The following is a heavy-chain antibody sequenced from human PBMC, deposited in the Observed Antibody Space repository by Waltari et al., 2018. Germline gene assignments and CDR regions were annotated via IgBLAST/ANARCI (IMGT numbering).Heavy chain of an antibody. V-gene: IGHV4-61*05. Sequence: QLQLQESGPGLVKPSETLSLTCTVSGGSISSSSYYWGWIRQPPGKGLEWIGYIYYSGSTNYNPSLKSRVTISVDTSKNQFSLKLSSVTAADTAVYYCARWAYCGGDCYSEFDYWGQGTLVTVSS. CDR1: GGSISSSSYY. D-gene: IGHD2-21*02. J-gene: IGHJ4*02. CDR2: IYYSGST. CDR3: ARWAYCGGDCYSEFDY.